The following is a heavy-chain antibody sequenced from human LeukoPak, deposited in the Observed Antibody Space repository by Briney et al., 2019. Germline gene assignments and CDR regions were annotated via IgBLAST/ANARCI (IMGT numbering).Heavy chain of an antibody. CDR3: ARGLFRVNYYDSSGDY. J-gene: IGHJ4*02. D-gene: IGHD3-22*01. V-gene: IGHV1-18*01. CDR2: ISAYNGNT. CDR1: GYTFTSYG. Sequence: GASVKVSCKASGYTFTSYGISWVRQAPGQGLEWMGWISAYNGNTNYAQKLQGRVTMTTDTSTSTAYMELRSLRSEDTAVYYCARGLFRVNYYDSSGDYWGQGTLVTVSS.